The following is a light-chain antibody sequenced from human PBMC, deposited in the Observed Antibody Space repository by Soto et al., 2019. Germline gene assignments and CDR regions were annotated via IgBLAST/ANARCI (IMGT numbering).Light chain of an antibody. CDR1: QSISSW. Sequence: GDRVTITCRASQSISSWLAWYQQKPGKAPKLLIYAASSLQSGVPSRVSGSGSGTDFTLTISSLQPEEFATYYCQQSYSTPWTFGQGNEVDIK. J-gene: IGKJ1*01. V-gene: IGKV1-39*01. CDR3: QQSYSTPWT. CDR2: AAS.